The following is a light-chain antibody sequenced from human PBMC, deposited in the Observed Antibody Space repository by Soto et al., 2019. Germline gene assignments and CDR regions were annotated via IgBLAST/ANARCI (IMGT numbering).Light chain of an antibody. J-gene: IGLJ1*01. V-gene: IGLV1-40*01. Sequence: QSVLTQPPSVSWAPGQRVTISCTGSSSNFGAGYDVHWYQQLPGTAPKLLIYNNNNRPSGVPGRFSGSKSGTSASLAITGLQAEDEADYYCQSYDSSLSSWVFGTGTKLTVL. CDR2: NNN. CDR1: SSNFGAGYD. CDR3: QSYDSSLSSWV.